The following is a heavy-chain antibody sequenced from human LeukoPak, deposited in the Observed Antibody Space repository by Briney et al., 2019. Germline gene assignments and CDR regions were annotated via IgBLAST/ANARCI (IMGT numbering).Heavy chain of an antibody. CDR2: ISAYNGNT. D-gene: IGHD2-2*01. Sequence: ASVKVSCKASGYTFTSYGISWVRQAPGQGLEWMGWISAYNGNTNYAQKFQGRVTMTTDTSTSTAYMELRSLRSDDTAVYYCARLACSTTNCYNWFDPWGQGTLVTVSS. V-gene: IGHV1-18*01. J-gene: IGHJ5*02. CDR3: ARLACSTTNCYNWFDP. CDR1: GYTFTSYG.